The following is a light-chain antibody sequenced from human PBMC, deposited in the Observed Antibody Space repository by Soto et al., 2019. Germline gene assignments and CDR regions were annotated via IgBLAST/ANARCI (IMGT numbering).Light chain of an antibody. J-gene: IGLJ2*01. Sequence: QSVLTQPPSVSGAPGQRVTISCTGSSSNIGAGYDVHWYQQLPGTAPKLLIYGNSNRPSGVPDRFSGSKSGTSASLAITGLRAEDEADYYCCSYAGSYTLAFGGGTKLTVL. CDR3: CSYAGSYTLA. CDR1: SSNIGAGYD. CDR2: GNS. V-gene: IGLV1-40*01.